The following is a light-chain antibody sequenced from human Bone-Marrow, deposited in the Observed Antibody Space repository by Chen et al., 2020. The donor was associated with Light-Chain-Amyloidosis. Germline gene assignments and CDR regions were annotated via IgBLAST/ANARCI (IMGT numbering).Light chain of an antibody. CDR2: KAS. Sequence: DIQMTQSPSTRSASVGDRVTITCRASQSINSWLAWYQQKPGNAPKLLIYKASTLQSGVPSRFSGSGSGTEFTLTISSLQPDDFATYYCQQYGDYTTFGQGTKVEVK. V-gene: IGKV1-5*03. CDR3: QQYGDYTT. J-gene: IGKJ1*01. CDR1: QSINSW.